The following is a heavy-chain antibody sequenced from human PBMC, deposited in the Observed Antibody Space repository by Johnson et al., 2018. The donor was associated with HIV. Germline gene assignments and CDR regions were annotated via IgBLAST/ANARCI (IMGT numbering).Heavy chain of an antibody. V-gene: IGHV3-30*19. D-gene: IGHD6-25*01. CDR1: GFTFSTYG. CDR3: ARATDQRLDAFDI. CDR2: ISYDGSNQ. J-gene: IGHJ3*02. Sequence: QVQLVESGGGVVQPGRSLRLSCAVSGFTFSTYGMHWVRQGPGKGLEWVAVISYDGSNQYYADSVKGRFTISRDNSKNTLYLQMNSLRAEDTAVYYCARATDQRLDAFDIWGQGTMVTVSS.